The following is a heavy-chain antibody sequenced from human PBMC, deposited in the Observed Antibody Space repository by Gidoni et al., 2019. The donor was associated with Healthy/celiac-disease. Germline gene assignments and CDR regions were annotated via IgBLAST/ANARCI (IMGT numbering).Heavy chain of an antibody. D-gene: IGHD1-26*01. J-gene: IGHJ4*02. Sequence: QVQLQESGPGLVKPSQTLSLPCTVSGGSISSGGYYWSWIRQHPGKGLEWIGYIYYSGSTYYNPSLKSRVTISVDTSKNQFSLKLSSVTAADTAVYYCARGKLWELPEGAFDYWGQGTLVTVSS. V-gene: IGHV4-31*03. CDR1: GGSISSGGYY. CDR2: IYYSGST. CDR3: ARGKLWELPEGAFDY.